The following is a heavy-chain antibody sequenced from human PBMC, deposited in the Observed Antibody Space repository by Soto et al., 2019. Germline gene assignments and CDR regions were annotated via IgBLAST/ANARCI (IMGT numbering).Heavy chain of an antibody. CDR3: ARETYPIYCTNGVCFESSRFYREYNWFDP. V-gene: IGHV1-3*01. CDR2: INAGNGNT. D-gene: IGHD2-8*01. J-gene: IGHJ5*02. CDR1: GYTFTSYA. Sequence: ASVKVSCKASGYTFTSYAMHWVRQAPGQRLEWMGWINAGNGNTKYSQKFQGRVTITRDTSASTAYMELSSLRSEDTAVYYCARETYPIYCTNGVCFESSRFYREYNWFDPWGQGTMVTVSS.